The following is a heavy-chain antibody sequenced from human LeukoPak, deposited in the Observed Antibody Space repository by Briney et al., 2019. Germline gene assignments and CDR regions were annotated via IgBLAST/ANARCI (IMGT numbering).Heavy chain of an antibody. CDR2: IHQSGNT. D-gene: IGHD3-22*01. J-gene: IGHJ4*02. CDR1: DGSFSGYY. Sequence: SETLSLTCAVYDGSFSGYYWNWIRQPPGKGPEWIGEIHQSGNTNYNPSLTSRVTISGDTSRNQFFLKLTSVTVADTAIYFCAGGGGRVISYRFDYWGQGRLVTVSS. CDR3: AGGGGRVISYRFDY. V-gene: IGHV4-34*01.